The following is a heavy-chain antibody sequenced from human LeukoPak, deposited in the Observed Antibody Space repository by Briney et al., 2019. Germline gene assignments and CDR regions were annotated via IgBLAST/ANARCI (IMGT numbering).Heavy chain of an antibody. J-gene: IGHJ4*02. D-gene: IGHD1-26*01. V-gene: IGHV3-7*04. Sequence: PGGSLRLSCAASGFTVSTNYMSWVRQAPGKGLEWVANIKKDGSEKYYVDSVKGRFTISRDNAKNSLYLQMNSLRAEDSAVYYCARDPSEVGVYFDYWGQGTLVTVSS. CDR2: IKKDGSEK. CDR3: ARDPSEVGVYFDY. CDR1: GFTVSTNY.